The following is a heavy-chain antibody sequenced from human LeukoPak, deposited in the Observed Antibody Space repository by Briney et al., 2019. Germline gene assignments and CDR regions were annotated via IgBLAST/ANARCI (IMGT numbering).Heavy chain of an antibody. Sequence: GGSLRLSCTASGFTSSDFHMSWIRQAPGKGLEWVSHISGSGYAIHHPGSVKGRFTISRDNAKNSLYLQMNSLRVEDSAVYYCARLSGTYSRGGDHWGQGTLVTVSS. CDR2: ISGSGYAI. J-gene: IGHJ4*02. CDR1: GFTSSDFH. D-gene: IGHD1-26*01. V-gene: IGHV3-11*01. CDR3: ARLSGTYSRGGDH.